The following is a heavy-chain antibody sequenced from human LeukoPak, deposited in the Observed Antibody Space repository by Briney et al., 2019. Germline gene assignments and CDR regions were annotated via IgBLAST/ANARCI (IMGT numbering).Heavy chain of an antibody. V-gene: IGHV4-59*08. CDR1: GGSISGYS. CDR2: IYYSGST. CDR3: ARLVKGYSSAWFPSNFDY. J-gene: IGHJ4*02. Sequence: SETLSLTCIVSGGSISGYSWSWIRQPPGEGLEWIGYIYYSGSTNYNPSLKSRVTISVDTSKNQFSLTLTSVTAADTAVYYCARLVKGYSSAWFPSNFDYWGPGTLVTVSS. D-gene: IGHD6-19*01.